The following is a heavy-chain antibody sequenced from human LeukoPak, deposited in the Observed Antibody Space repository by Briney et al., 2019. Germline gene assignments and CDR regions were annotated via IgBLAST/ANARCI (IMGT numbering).Heavy chain of an antibody. V-gene: IGHV3-21*05. D-gene: IGHD2-21*02. J-gene: IGHJ4*02. Sequence: GGSLRLSCAASGFTFSSYSMNWVRQAPGKGLEWVSYINPSSTFIYYADSVRGRFTISRDNAKNSLYLQMNSLRAEDTAVYYCARLGDAFDYWGQGTLVTVSS. CDR3: ARLGDAFDY. CDR1: GFTFSSYS. CDR2: INPSSTFI.